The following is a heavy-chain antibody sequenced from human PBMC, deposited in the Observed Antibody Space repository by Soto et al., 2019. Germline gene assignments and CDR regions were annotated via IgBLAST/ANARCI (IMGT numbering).Heavy chain of an antibody. Sequence: TGESLKISCKGSGYSFTSYWIGWVRQMPGKGLEWMGIIYPGDSDTRYSPSFQGQVTISADKSISTAYLQWSSLKASDTAMYYCARLDYVDTAMVLFDYWGQGTLVTVSS. CDR1: GYSFTSYW. V-gene: IGHV5-51*01. J-gene: IGHJ4*02. CDR3: ARLDYVDTAMVLFDY. CDR2: IYPGDSDT. D-gene: IGHD5-18*01.